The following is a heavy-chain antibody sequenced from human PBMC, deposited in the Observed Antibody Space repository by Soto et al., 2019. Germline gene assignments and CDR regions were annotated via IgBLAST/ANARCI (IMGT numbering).Heavy chain of an antibody. J-gene: IGHJ4*02. CDR3: ARDHYYGSASYDY. CDR1: GYTFTGYY. Sequence: QVQLVQSGAEVKKPGASVKVSCKASGYTFTGYYMHWVRQAPGQGLEWMGWINPNSGGTNYAQKFQGWVTMTRDTSISTAYMELSRLRSDDTGVYYCARDHYYGSASYDYWGQGTLVTVSS. CDR2: INPNSGGT. D-gene: IGHD3-10*01. V-gene: IGHV1-2*04.